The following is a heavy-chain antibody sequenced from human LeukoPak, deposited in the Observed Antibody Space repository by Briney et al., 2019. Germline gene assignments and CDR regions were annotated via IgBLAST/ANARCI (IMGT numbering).Heavy chain of an antibody. V-gene: IGHV4-59*01. J-gene: IGHJ2*01. D-gene: IGHD3-10*01. CDR3: ARGRGRNWYLDL. CDR1: GASISNYY. CDR2: IYYSGST. Sequence: PSETLSLTCTVSGASISNYYWSWIRQPPGKGLEWIGYIYYSGSTNYNPSLKSRVTISVDTSKNQFSLKLNSVTAADTAVYYCARGRGRNWYLDLWGRGTLVTVSS.